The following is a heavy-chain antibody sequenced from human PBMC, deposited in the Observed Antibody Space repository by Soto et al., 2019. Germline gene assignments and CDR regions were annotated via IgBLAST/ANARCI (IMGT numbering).Heavy chain of an antibody. V-gene: IGHV4-4*02. CDR3: ARGLGYCTNGVCPSWAYYYYYMDV. J-gene: IGHJ6*03. Sequence: SETLSLTCAVSSGSISSSNWWSWVRQPPGKGLEGIGEIYHSGSTNYNPSLKSRVTISVDKSKNQFSLKLSSVTAADTAVYYCARGLGYCTNGVCPSWAYYYYYMDVWGKGTTVTVSS. CDR1: SGSISSSNW. D-gene: IGHD2-8*01. CDR2: IYHSGST.